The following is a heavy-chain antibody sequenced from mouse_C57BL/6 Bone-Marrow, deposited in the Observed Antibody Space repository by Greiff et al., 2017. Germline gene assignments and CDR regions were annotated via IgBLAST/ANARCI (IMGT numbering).Heavy chain of an antibody. CDR1: GYTFTSYG. CDR2: IYPRSGNT. Sequence: QVQLQQSGAELARPGASVKLSCKASGYTFTSYGISWVKQRTGQSLEWIGEIYPRSGNTYYNEKFKGKATLTADKSSSTAYMELRSLTSEDSAVYFCARGIITTGVGYFDVWGTGTTVTVSS. J-gene: IGHJ1*03. V-gene: IGHV1-81*01. CDR3: ARGIITTGVGYFDV. D-gene: IGHD1-1*01.